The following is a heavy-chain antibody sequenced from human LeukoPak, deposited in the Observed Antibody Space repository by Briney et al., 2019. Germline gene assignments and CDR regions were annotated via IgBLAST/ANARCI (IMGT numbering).Heavy chain of an antibody. Sequence: ASVKVSCKASGYTFTGYYMHWVRQAPGQGLEWMGWINPNSGGTNYAQKFQGRVTMTRDTSISTAYMGLSRLRSDDTAVYYCARNRITMVRGVNYWFDPWGQGTLVTVSS. J-gene: IGHJ5*02. CDR1: GYTFTGYY. D-gene: IGHD3-10*01. CDR3: ARNRITMVRGVNYWFDP. CDR2: INPNSGGT. V-gene: IGHV1-2*02.